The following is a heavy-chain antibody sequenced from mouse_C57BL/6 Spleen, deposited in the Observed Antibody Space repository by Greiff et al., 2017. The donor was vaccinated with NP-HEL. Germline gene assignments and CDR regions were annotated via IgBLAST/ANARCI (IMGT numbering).Heavy chain of an antibody. D-gene: IGHD2-5*01. CDR3: AMDSNLAWFAY. J-gene: IGHJ3*01. V-gene: IGHV1-22*01. Sequence: EVQLQQSGPELVKPGASVKMSCKASGYTFTDYNMHWVKQSHGKSLEWIGYINPNNGGTSYNQKFKGKATLTVNKSSSTAYMELRSLTSEDSAVYYCAMDSNLAWFAYWGQGTLVTVSA. CDR1: GYTFTDYN. CDR2: INPNNGGT.